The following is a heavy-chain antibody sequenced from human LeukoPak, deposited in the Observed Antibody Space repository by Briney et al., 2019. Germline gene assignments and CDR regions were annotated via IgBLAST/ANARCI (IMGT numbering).Heavy chain of an antibody. CDR1: GYTFTGYY. D-gene: IGHD6-13*01. J-gene: IGHJ6*03. V-gene: IGHV1-2*02. CDR3: ATLTEIAAAGHYYYYMDV. CDR2: INPNSGGT. Sequence: GASVKVSCKASGYTFTGYYMHWGRQAPGQGLEWMGWINPNSGGTNYAQKFQGRVTMTRDTSISTAYMELSRLRSDDTAVYYCATLTEIAAAGHYYYYMDVWGKGTTVTVSS.